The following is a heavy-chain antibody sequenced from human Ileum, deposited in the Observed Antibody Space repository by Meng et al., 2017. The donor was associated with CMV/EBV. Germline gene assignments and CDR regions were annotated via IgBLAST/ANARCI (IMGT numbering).Heavy chain of an antibody. D-gene: IGHD3-22*01. CDR2: IYYTGST. CDR3: ARLFTDDYDTPYPDY. V-gene: IGHV4-30-4*01. Sequence: SGGSINNGGYYWRWIRQPPGEGLEWSGYIYYTGSTYYNPSLKSRATISMDTSENQFSLKLSSVTAADAAMYYCARLFTDDYDTPYPDYWGQGILVTVSS. CDR1: GGSINNGGYY. J-gene: IGHJ4*02.